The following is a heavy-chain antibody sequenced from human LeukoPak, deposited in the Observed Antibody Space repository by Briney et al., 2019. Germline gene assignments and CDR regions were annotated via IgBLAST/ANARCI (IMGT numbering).Heavy chain of an antibody. CDR2: IDPSDSYT. CDR1: GYSFTSYW. Sequence: GESLKISCKGSGYSFTSYWISWVRQMPGKGLEWMGRIDPSDSYTNYSPSFQGHVTISADKSISTAYLQWSSLKASDTAMYYCASPAGWYCSGGSCYLWQRWAFDIWGQGTMVTVSS. CDR3: ASPAGWYCSGGSCYLWQRWAFDI. J-gene: IGHJ3*02. D-gene: IGHD2-15*01. V-gene: IGHV5-10-1*01.